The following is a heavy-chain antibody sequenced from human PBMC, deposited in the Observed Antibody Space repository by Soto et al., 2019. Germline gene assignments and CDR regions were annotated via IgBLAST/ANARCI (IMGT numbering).Heavy chain of an antibody. CDR2: ISSSGSTI. D-gene: IGHD3-9*01. CDR3: ARDRYFATDYYYYYYYMDV. V-gene: IGHV3-11*01. Sequence: AGGSLRLSCAASGFTFSDYYMSWIRQAPGKGLEWVSYISSSGSTIYYADSVKGRFTISRDNAKNSLYLQMNSLRAEDTAVYYCARDRYFATDYYYYYYYMDVWGKGTTVTVSS. J-gene: IGHJ6*03. CDR1: GFTFSDYY.